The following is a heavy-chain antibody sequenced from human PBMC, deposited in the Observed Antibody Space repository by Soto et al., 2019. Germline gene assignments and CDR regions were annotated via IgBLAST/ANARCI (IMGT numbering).Heavy chain of an antibody. CDR2: ISGSGDDS. J-gene: IGHJ5*01. V-gene: IGHV3-23*01. D-gene: IGHD6-13*01. CDR3: ARGGRPASGTVWNWFVL. Sequence: EVQLLESGGDVVHPGGSLRLSCTASGFSFSSYALNWVRQAPGKGLEWISGISGSGDDSYYAGSVKGRSTISRDNSKTTLYLQINSLRPDDTAVYYCARGGRPASGTVWNWFVLWGQGTLVTVSS. CDR1: GFSFSSYA.